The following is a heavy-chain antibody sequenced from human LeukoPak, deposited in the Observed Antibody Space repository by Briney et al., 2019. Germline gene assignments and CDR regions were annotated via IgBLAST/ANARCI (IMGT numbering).Heavy chain of an antibody. CDR2: IYYSGST. Sequence: PSETLSLTCAVYGGSFSGYYWSWIRQPPGKGLEWIGYIYYSGSTYYNPSLKSRVTISVDTSKNQLSLKLSSVTAADTAVYYCARSAQAAIVVPAAIDGASEYLQHWGQGTLVTVSS. V-gene: IGHV4-30-4*08. D-gene: IGHD2-2*01. CDR1: GGSFSGYY. CDR3: ARSAQAAIVVPAAIDGASEYLQH. J-gene: IGHJ1*01.